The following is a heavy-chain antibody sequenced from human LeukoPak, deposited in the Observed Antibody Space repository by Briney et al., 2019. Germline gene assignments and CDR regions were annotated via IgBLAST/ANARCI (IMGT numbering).Heavy chain of an antibody. J-gene: IGHJ4*02. CDR3: AKRDYGSSGYYYALDF. CDR1: GGSITSAGYY. Sequence: SETLSLACTVSGGSITSAGYYWTWIRQHPGKGLEWIGYIYYSGSTYYNPSLKSRVTISVDTSKNQFSLKLSPVTAADTAVYYCAKRDYGSSGYYYALDFWGQGTLVTVSS. V-gene: IGHV4-31*03. CDR2: IYYSGST. D-gene: IGHD3-22*01.